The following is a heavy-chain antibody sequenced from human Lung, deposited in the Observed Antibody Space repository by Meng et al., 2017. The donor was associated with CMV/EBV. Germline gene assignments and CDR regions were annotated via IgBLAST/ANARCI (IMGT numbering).Heavy chain of an antibody. CDR1: GGSISSYY. CDR2: IYHSGST. Sequence: SETLSLTCNVPGGSISSYYWNWITQPPGKGLEWIGYIYHSGSTNYNPSLKSPVSMSLDTSKNQFSLKVSSVTAADTAVYYCARFLGSSSWSFRLDSWGQGTLVTVSS. J-gene: IGHJ4*02. V-gene: IGHV4-59*01. CDR3: ARFLGSSSWSFRLDS. D-gene: IGHD6-13*01.